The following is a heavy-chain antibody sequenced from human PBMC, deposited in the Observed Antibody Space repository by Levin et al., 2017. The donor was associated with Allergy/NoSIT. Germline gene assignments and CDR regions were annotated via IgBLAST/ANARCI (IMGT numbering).Heavy chain of an antibody. CDR3: ARRWEASSGYFDY. V-gene: IGHV1-18*01. CDR1: GYTFNNHG. D-gene: IGHD6-25*01. Sequence: ASVKVSCKTSGYTFNNHGISWVRQAPGQGLEWMGWISCYDGNTKYAQKFQGRVSVTTDTYTNTAYMELKSLRSDDTAVYYCARRWEASSGYFDYWGQGTQVTVSS. CDR2: ISCYDGNT. J-gene: IGHJ4*02.